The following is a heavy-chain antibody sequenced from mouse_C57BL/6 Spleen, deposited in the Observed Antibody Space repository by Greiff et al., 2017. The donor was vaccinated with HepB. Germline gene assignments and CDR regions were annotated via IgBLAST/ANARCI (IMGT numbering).Heavy chain of an antibody. CDR1: GYTFTSYG. D-gene: IGHD2-4*01. Sequence: VQRVESGAELARPGASVKLSCKASGYTFTSYGISWVKQRTGQGLEWIGEIYPRSGNTYYNEKFKGKATLTADKSSSTAYMELRSLTSEDSAVYFCASCDYDVDYYAMDYWGQGTSVTVSS. CDR3: ASCDYDVDYYAMDY. J-gene: IGHJ4*01. V-gene: IGHV1-81*01. CDR2: IYPRSGNT.